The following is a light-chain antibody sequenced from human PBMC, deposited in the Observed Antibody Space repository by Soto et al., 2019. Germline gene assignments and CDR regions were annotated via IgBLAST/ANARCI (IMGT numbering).Light chain of an antibody. CDR2: SNN. Sequence: QPVLTQPPSVSGAPGQSVTISCTGSSSNIGAGYDVHWYQQLPGTAPKLLIYSNNNRPSGVPDRFSGSKSGTSASLAITGLQAEDEADYYCQSYDSSLTGGIFGVGTKVIVL. CDR1: SSNIGAGYD. V-gene: IGLV1-40*01. J-gene: IGLJ2*01. CDR3: QSYDSSLTGGI.